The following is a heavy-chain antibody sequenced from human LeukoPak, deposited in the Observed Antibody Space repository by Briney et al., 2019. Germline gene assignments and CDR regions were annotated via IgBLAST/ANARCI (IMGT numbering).Heavy chain of an antibody. J-gene: IGHJ4*02. CDR3: ARDLYVPSNFDY. V-gene: IGHV1-2*02. D-gene: IGHD3-16*01. Sequence: ASVKVSCKASGYTFTGYYMHWVRQAPGQGLEWMGWINPNSGGTNYAQKFRGRVTMTRNTSISTAYMELSSLRSEDTAIYYCARDLYVPSNFDYWGQGTLVTVSS. CDR2: INPNSGGT. CDR1: GYTFTGYY.